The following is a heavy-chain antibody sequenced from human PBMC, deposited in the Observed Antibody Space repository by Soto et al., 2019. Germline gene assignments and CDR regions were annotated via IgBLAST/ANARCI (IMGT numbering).Heavy chain of an antibody. CDR1: GFPFNTFG. Sequence: PGGSLRLSCAASGFPFNTFGMHWVRQAPGKGLEWVAVISDDGGSEYYASSVKGRFTVSRDNVKNTLSLQMNSLRPEDTAVYYCAKDSGYQLPDNYFYYGLDVWGQGTTVTVSS. CDR2: ISDDGGSE. CDR3: AKDSGYQLPDNYFYYGLDV. J-gene: IGHJ6*02. V-gene: IGHV3-30*18. D-gene: IGHD2-2*01.